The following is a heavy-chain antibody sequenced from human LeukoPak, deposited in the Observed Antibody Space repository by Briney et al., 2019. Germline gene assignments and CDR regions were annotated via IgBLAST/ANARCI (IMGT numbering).Heavy chain of an antibody. Sequence: GGSLRLSCAASGFTFSSYGMHWVRQAPGKGLEWVAFIRYDGSNKYYAGSVKGRFTISRDNSKNTLYLQMNSLRAEDTAVYYCAKDLNRYQLLYYFDYWGQGTLVTVSS. CDR3: AKDLNRYQLLYYFDY. CDR1: GFTFSSYG. D-gene: IGHD2-2*01. CDR2: IRYDGSNK. J-gene: IGHJ4*02. V-gene: IGHV3-30*02.